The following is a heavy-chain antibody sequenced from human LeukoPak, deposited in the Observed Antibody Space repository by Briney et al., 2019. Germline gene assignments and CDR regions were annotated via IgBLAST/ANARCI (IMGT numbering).Heavy chain of an antibody. V-gene: IGHV3-53*01. CDR3: ASGDGYLQPY. Sequence: GGSLRLSCAASGFSVSGKFMSRVRQAPGKGLEWVSIIHYDGKIRYAGSVGGRFTIYRDDSENTLFLQMNSLRVDDTAVYFCASGDGYLQPYWGQGTLVTVSS. CDR1: GFSVSGKF. CDR2: IHYDGKI. D-gene: IGHD2-21*01. J-gene: IGHJ4*02.